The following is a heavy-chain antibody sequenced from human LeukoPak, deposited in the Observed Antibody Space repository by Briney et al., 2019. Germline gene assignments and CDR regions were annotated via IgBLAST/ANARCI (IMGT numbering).Heavy chain of an antibody. CDR1: GGSISSYY. CDR3: ARHKSLAYCGGDCPDAFDI. D-gene: IGHD2-21*02. V-gene: IGHV4-59*08. J-gene: IGHJ3*02. Sequence: SETLSLTCTVSGGSISSYYWSWIRQPPGKGLEWIGYIYYSGSTNYNPSLKSRVTISVDTSKNQFSLKLGSVTAADTAVYYCARHKSLAYCGGDCPDAFDIWGQGTMVTVSS. CDR2: IYYSGST.